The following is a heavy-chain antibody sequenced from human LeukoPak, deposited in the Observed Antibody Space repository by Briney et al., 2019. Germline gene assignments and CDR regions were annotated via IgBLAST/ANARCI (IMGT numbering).Heavy chain of an antibody. V-gene: IGHV3-23*01. Sequence: GGSLRLSCAASGFTFSSYAMSWVHQAPGKGLEWVSAISGSGGSTYYADSVKGRFTISRDNSKNTLYLQMNSLRAEDTAVYYCAKGYSSGQDLYYFDYWGQGTLVTVSS. D-gene: IGHD6-19*01. CDR1: GFTFSSYA. J-gene: IGHJ4*02. CDR3: AKGYSSGQDLYYFDY. CDR2: ISGSGGST.